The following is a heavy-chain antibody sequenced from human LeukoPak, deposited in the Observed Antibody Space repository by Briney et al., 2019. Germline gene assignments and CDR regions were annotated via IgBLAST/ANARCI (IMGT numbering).Heavy chain of an antibody. CDR2: INPSGGST. Sequence: ASVKVSCKASGYTFISCFIHWVRQAPGQGLEWMGVINPSGGSTSYAQKFQGRVTMTRDTSTSTVSMELSSLRFEDTAVYYCARGPYSGDWHFDFWGQGTLVTVSS. CDR3: ARGPYSGDWHFDF. D-gene: IGHD6-19*01. J-gene: IGHJ4*02. CDR1: GYTFISCF. V-gene: IGHV1-46*01.